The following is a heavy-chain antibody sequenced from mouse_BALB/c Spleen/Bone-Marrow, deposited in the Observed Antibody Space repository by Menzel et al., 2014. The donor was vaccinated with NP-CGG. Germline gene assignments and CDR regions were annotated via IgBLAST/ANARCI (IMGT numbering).Heavy chain of an antibody. CDR2: ISSGSSTI. CDR3: ATGTRAMDY. Sequence: EVMLVESGGGLVQPGGSRKLSCAASGFTFSSFGMHWVRQAPEKGLEWVAYISSGSSTIYYADTVKGRFTISRDNPKNTLSLQMTSLRSEDTAMYYCATGTRAMDYWGQGTSVTVSS. CDR1: GFTFSSFG. J-gene: IGHJ4*01. V-gene: IGHV5-17*02. D-gene: IGHD4-1*01.